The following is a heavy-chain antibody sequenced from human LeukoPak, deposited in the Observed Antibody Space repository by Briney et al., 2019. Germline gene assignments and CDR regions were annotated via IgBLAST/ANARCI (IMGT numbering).Heavy chain of an antibody. CDR2: IYYSETT. CDR3: ARGPEDYFDY. V-gene: IGHV4-59*08. Sequence: SETLSLTCAVYGGSFSGYYWSWIRQPPGKGLEWIGYIYYSETTNYNPSLKSRVTISVDTSKNEASLKLSSVTAADTAVYYCARGPEDYFDYWGQGTLVTVSS. CDR1: GGSFSGYY. J-gene: IGHJ4*02.